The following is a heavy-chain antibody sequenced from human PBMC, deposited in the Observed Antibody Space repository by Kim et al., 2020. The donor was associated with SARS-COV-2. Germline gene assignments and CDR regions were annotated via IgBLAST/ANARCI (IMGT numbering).Heavy chain of an antibody. CDR3: ARAGDYDDAFDI. Sequence: YADSVKGRFTISRDNSKNTLYLQMNSLRAEDTAVYYCARAGDYDDAFDIWGQGTMVTVSS. V-gene: IGHV3-30*01. D-gene: IGHD4-17*01. J-gene: IGHJ3*02.